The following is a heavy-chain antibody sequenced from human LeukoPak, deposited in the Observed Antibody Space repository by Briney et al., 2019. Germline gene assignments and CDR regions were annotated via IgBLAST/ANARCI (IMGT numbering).Heavy chain of an antibody. J-gene: IGHJ4*02. D-gene: IGHD1-26*01. CDR3: AKDTWDEPNFFDY. CDR2: ISSSGSYI. Sequence: GGSLRLSCAASGFTFSSYSMNWVRQAPGKGLEWVSYISSSGSYIYYADSVKGRFTIPRDNSKNTLYLQMNSLRAEDTAVCYCAKDTWDEPNFFDYWGQGTLVTVSS. V-gene: IGHV3-21*01. CDR1: GFTFSSYS.